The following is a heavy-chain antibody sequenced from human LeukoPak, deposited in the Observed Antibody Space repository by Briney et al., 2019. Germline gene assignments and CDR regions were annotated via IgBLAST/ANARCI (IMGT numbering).Heavy chain of an antibody. CDR1: GYTLTELS. V-gene: IGHV1-24*01. CDR3: ATPSEGYCSGGSCFYFDY. D-gene: IGHD2-15*01. CDR2: FDPEDGET. J-gene: IGHJ4*02. Sequence: ASVKVSCKVSGYTLTELSMHWVRQAPGKGLEWMGGFDPEDGETIYAQKFQGRVTMTEDTSTDTAYMKLSSLRSEDTAVYYCATPSEGYCSGGSCFYFDYWGQGTLVTVSS.